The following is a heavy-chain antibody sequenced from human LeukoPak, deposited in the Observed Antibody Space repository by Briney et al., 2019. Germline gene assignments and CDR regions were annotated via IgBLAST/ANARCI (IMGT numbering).Heavy chain of an antibody. V-gene: IGHV3-30*04. CDR1: GFTFGSYA. CDR2: ISYDGSNK. D-gene: IGHD2-2*01. Sequence: GGSLRLSCAASGFTFGSYARHWVRQAPGKGLEWVAVISYDGSNKYYADSVKGRFTISRDNSKNTLYLQMNSLRAEDTAVYYCARPLGGIPAAMPSPFDYWGQGTLVTVSS. J-gene: IGHJ4*02. CDR3: ARPLGGIPAAMPSPFDY.